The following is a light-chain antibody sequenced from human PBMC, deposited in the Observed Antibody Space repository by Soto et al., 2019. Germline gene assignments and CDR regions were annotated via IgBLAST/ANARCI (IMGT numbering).Light chain of an antibody. V-gene: IGKV1-39*01. J-gene: IGKJ4*01. CDR3: QQSYSTPLT. Sequence: DIQMTQSPSSLSASVGDRVTITCRASQSISSYLIWYQQKPGKAPKLLIYAASSLQSGVPSRFSGSGSGTDFTLTISSLQPEDFATYYWQQSYSTPLTFGGGTKVEIK. CDR1: QSISSY. CDR2: AAS.